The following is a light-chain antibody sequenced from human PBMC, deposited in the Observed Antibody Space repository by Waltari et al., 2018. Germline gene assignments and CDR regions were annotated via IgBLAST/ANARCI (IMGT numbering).Light chain of an antibody. J-gene: IGKJ1*01. V-gene: IGKV4-1*01. Sequence: DIVMTQSPDSLAVSLGERATINCKSSQSVLYSSNNKNYLAWSQQRPGQPPKLLIYWASTRESGVPDRFSGSGSWTDFTLTISSLQAEDVAVYYCQQYYSTPRTFGQGTKVEIE. CDR2: WAS. CDR3: QQYYSTPRT. CDR1: QSVLYSSNNKNY.